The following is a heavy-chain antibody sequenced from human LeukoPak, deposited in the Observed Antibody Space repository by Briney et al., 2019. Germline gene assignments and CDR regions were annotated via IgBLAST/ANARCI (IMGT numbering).Heavy chain of an antibody. CDR3: ARGADGSYSSGSYSSHYGMDV. Sequence: PGGSLRLSCAASGFTFSSHGMHWVRQAPGKGLEWVAVIWYDGSNKYYADSVKGRFTISRDNSKNTLYLQMNSLRAEDTAVYYCARGADGSYSSGSYSSHYGMDVWGQGTTVTVSS. J-gene: IGHJ6*02. CDR2: IWYDGSNK. CDR1: GFTFSSHG. D-gene: IGHD6-19*01. V-gene: IGHV3-33*01.